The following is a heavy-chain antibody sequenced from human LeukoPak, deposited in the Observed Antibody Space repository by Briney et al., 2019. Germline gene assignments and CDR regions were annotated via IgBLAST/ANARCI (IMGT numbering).Heavy chain of an antibody. CDR1: RGTFTTNT. CDR2: IVPTLNVP. Sequence: GASVKVSCKTSRGTFTTNTIAWVRQPHDQGLEWKGRIVPTLNVPNYAENFQVRLTITADTSTATAYMELSGLRSDDTGVYYCARGGVHSSSPNFNYWGQGTLVTVSS. D-gene: IGHD2-2*01. CDR3: ARGGVHSSSPNFNY. J-gene: IGHJ4*02. V-gene: IGHV1-69*02.